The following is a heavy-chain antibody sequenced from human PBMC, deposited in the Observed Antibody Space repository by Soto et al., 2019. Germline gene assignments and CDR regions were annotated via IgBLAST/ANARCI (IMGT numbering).Heavy chain of an antibody. Sequence: ASVKVSCKVSGYTLTELSMHWVRQAPGKGLEWMGGFDPEDGETIYAQKFQGRVTMTEDTSTDTAYMELSSLRSEDTAVYYCATLRGYCISTSCYANSYNWFDPWGQGTLVTVSS. J-gene: IGHJ5*02. CDR2: FDPEDGET. CDR3: ATLRGYCISTSCYANSYNWFDP. CDR1: GYTLTELS. V-gene: IGHV1-24*01. D-gene: IGHD2-2*01.